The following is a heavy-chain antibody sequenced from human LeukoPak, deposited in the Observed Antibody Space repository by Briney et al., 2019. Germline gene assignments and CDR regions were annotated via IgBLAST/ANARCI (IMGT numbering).Heavy chain of an antibody. CDR2: IYYSGSP. CDR1: GGSITSGSYY. V-gene: IGHV4-39*07. Sequence: SETLSLTCTVSGGSITSGSYYWGWIRQPPGKGLEWIGSIYYSGSPYYNPSLKGRVTISVDTSKNQFSLKLSSVTAADTAVYYCARRGYDFRVVPAGHWFDPWGQGTLVTVSS. D-gene: IGHD5-12*01. J-gene: IGHJ5*02. CDR3: ARRGYDFRVVPAGHWFDP.